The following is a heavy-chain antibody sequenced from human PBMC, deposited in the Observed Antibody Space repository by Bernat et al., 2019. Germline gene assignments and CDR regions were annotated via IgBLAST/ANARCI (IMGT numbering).Heavy chain of an antibody. CDR2: IIPILGIA. D-gene: IGHD6-19*01. Sequence: QVQLVQSGAEVKKPGSSVKVSCKASGGTFSSYTISWVRQAPGQGLEWMGRIIPILGIANYARKFQGRVTITADKSTSTAYMELSSLRSEDTAVYYCASMPYSSGWYYYYGMDVWGQGTTVTVSS. CDR3: ASMPYSSGWYYYYGMDV. V-gene: IGHV1-69*02. J-gene: IGHJ6*02. CDR1: GGTFSSYT.